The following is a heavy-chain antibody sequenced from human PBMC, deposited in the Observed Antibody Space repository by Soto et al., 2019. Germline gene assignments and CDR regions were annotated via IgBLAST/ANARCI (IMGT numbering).Heavy chain of an antibody. D-gene: IGHD1-1*01. V-gene: IGHV1-69*12. Sequence: QVQLVQSGAEVKKPGSSVKVSCKASGGTFSSYAISWVRQAPGQGLEWMGGIIPIFGTANYEQKFQGRVTITADESTSTAYMELSSLRSEDTAVYYCSTGTHGNYYNGMDVWGQGTTVTVSS. CDR3: STGTHGNYYNGMDV. CDR1: GGTFSSYA. J-gene: IGHJ6*02. CDR2: IIPIFGTA.